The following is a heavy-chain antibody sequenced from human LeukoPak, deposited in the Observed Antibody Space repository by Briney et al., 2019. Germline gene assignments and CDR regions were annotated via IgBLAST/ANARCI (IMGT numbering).Heavy chain of an antibody. V-gene: IGHV3-30*02. Sequence: GGSLRLSCAASGFTFSSYGMHWVRQAPGKGLEWVAFIRYDGSNKYYADSVKGRFTISRDNSKNTLYLQMNSLRAEDTAVYYCARPRWDTMVRGVGAFDIWGQGTMVTVSS. D-gene: IGHD3-10*01. J-gene: IGHJ3*02. CDR1: GFTFSSYG. CDR3: ARPRWDTMVRGVGAFDI. CDR2: IRYDGSNK.